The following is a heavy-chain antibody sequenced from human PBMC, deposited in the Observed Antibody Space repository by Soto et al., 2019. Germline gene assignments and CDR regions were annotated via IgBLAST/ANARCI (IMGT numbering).Heavy chain of an antibody. CDR3: ARQGPLRYFDWSYGGNWFDP. CDR2: IYYSGST. V-gene: IGHV4-34*01. Sequence: SETLSLTCAVYGGSFSGYYWSWIRQPPGKGLEWIGSIYYSGSTYYNPSLKSRVTISVDTSKNQFSLKLSSVTAADTAVYYCARQGPLRYFDWSYGGNWFDPWGQGTLVTVSS. D-gene: IGHD3-9*01. CDR1: GGSFSGYY. J-gene: IGHJ5*02.